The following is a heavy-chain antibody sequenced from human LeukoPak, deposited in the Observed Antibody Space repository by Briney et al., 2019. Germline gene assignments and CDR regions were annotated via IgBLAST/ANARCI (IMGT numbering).Heavy chain of an antibody. D-gene: IGHD3-22*01. CDR1: GFTFSSYA. CDR2: ISTSGGST. Sequence: GGSLRLSCAASGFTFSSYAMSWVRQAPGKGLEWVSTISTSGGSTYYADSVKGRFTISRDNSKNTLYLQMNSLRAEDTAVYYCAKESYGYSSLFDYWGQGTLVTVSS. V-gene: IGHV3-23*01. CDR3: AKESYGYSSLFDY. J-gene: IGHJ4*02.